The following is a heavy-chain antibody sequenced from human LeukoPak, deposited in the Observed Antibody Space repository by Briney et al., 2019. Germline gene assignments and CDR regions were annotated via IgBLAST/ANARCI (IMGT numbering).Heavy chain of an antibody. Sequence: SETLSLTCTVSGGSISSYYWSWIRQPPGKGLEWIGYIYYSGSTNYNPSLKSRVTISVDTSKNQFSLKLSSVTAADTAAYYCARDEESAAYGMDVWGQGTTVTVSS. V-gene: IGHV4-59*01. J-gene: IGHJ6*02. CDR2: IYYSGST. CDR3: ARDEESAAYGMDV. D-gene: IGHD6-13*01. CDR1: GGSISSYY.